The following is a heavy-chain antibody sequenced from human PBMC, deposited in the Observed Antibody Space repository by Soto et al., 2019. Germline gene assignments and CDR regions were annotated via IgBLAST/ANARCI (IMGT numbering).Heavy chain of an antibody. D-gene: IGHD2-15*01. CDR2: IIPILGIA. J-gene: IGHJ3*02. Sequence: ASVKVSCKASGGTFSSYTISWVRQAPGQGLEWMGRIIPILGIANYAQKFQGRVTITADKSTSTAYMELSSLRSEDTAVYYCAAPKDGYCSGGSGYSAFDIWGQGTMVTVSS. V-gene: IGHV1-69*02. CDR1: GGTFSSYT. CDR3: AAPKDGYCSGGSGYSAFDI.